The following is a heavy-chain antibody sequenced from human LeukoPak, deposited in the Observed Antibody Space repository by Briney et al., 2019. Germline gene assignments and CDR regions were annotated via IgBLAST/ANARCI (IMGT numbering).Heavy chain of an antibody. J-gene: IGHJ4*02. D-gene: IGHD3-10*02. V-gene: IGHV3-21*01. Sequence: GSLRLSCAASGFTFSSYSMNWVRQAPGKGLEWVSSISSSSSYIYYADSVKGRFTISRDNAENSLYLQMNSLRAEDTAVYYCARDSRFGELFSYWGQGTLVTVSS. CDR1: GFTFSSYS. CDR2: ISSSSSYI. CDR3: ARDSRFGELFSY.